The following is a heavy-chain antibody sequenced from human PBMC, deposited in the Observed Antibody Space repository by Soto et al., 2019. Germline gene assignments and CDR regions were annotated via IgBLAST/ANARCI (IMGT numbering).Heavy chain of an antibody. Sequence: GGSLRLSCAASGFTFSSYSMNWVRQAPGKGLEWVSYISSSSSTIYYADSVKGRFTISRDNAKNSLYLQMNSLRDEDTAVYYCARDLKYDILTGYQYYFDYWGQGTLVTVSS. V-gene: IGHV3-48*02. D-gene: IGHD3-9*01. CDR3: ARDLKYDILTGYQYYFDY. CDR1: GFTFSSYS. J-gene: IGHJ4*02. CDR2: ISSSSSTI.